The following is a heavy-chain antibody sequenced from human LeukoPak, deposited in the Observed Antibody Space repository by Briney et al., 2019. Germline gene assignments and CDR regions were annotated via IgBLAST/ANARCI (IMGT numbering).Heavy chain of an antibody. CDR3: AELGITMIGGV. Sequence: GGSLRLSCAASGFTFSSYAMHWVRQAPGKGLEWGAVISYDGSKYYADSVKGRFTISRDNSKNALYLKMNSLRAEDTAVYYCAELGITMIGGVWGKGTTVTISS. CDR2: ISYDGSK. CDR1: GFTFSSYA. D-gene: IGHD3-10*02. J-gene: IGHJ6*04. V-gene: IGHV3-30*04.